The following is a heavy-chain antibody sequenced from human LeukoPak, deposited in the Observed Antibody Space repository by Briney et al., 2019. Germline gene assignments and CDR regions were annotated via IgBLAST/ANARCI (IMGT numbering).Heavy chain of an antibody. J-gene: IGHJ5*02. D-gene: IGHD2-2*01. CDR2: ISSSSSYI. V-gene: IGHV3-21*05. CDR3: ARDRCSSSTSCYSNWFDP. Sequence: SGGSLRLSCAASGFTFSSYSMNWVRQAPGKGLEWVSYISSSSSYIYYADSVKGRFTISRDNAKNSLYLQMNSLRAEDTAVYYCARDRCSSSTSCYSNWFDPWGQGTLVTVSS. CDR1: GFTFSSYS.